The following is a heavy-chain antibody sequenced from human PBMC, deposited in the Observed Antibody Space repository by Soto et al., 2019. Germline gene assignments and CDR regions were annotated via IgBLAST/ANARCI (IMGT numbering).Heavy chain of an antibody. V-gene: IGHV3-33*01. D-gene: IGHD2-2*01. CDR1: GFTFSSYG. J-gene: IGHJ6*02. Sequence: GGSLRLSCAASGFTFSSYGMHWVRQAPGKGLEWVAVIWYDGSNKYYADSVKGRFTISRDNSKNTLYLQMNSLRAEDTAVYYCARDSVDVVVVPAAKYGLVYYYYGMDVWGQGTTVTISS. CDR2: IWYDGSNK. CDR3: ARDSVDVVVVPAAKYGLVYYYYGMDV.